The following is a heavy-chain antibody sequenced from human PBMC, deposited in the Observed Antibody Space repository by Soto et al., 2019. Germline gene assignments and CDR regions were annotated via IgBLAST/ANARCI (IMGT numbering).Heavy chain of an antibody. V-gene: IGHV1-3*01. CDR2: INAGNGNT. J-gene: IGHJ5*02. Sequence: ASVKVSCKASGYTFTSYAMHWVRQAPGQRLEWMGWINAGNGNTKYSQKFQGRVTITRDTSASTAYMELSSLRSEDTAVYYCARRCFEWAADGTSCYAGIIDPWGQGTLVTVSS. CDR1: GYTFTSYA. CDR3: ARRCFEWAADGTSCYAGIIDP. D-gene: IGHD2-2*01.